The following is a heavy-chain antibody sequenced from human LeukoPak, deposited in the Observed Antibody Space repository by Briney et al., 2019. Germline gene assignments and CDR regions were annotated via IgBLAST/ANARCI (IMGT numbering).Heavy chain of an antibody. Sequence: ASVKVSCKAFGGSFSSEAISWVRQAPGQGLEWMGGITPIFGTANYAQKFQGRVTITTDESTSTAYMEVSNLRSEDTAVYYCGRKAGDCGGGSCYSIDYWGQGTLVTVSS. D-gene: IGHD2-15*01. CDR3: GRKAGDCGGGSCYSIDY. V-gene: IGHV1-69*05. CDR1: GGSFSSEA. CDR2: ITPIFGTA. J-gene: IGHJ4*02.